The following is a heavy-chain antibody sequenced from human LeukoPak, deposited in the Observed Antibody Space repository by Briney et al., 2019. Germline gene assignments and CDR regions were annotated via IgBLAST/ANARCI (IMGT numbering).Heavy chain of an antibody. CDR2: INPNSGGT. D-gene: IGHD6-19*01. J-gene: IGHJ4*02. CDR3: AGVEPRGIAVAGPVFDY. V-gene: IGHV1-2*02. Sequence: ASVKVSCKASGYTFTGYYMHWVRQAPGQGLEWMGWINPNSGGTNYAQKFQGRVTMTRDTSISTAYMELSRLRSDDTAVYYCAGVEPRGIAVAGPVFDYWGQGTLVTVSS. CDR1: GYTFTGYY.